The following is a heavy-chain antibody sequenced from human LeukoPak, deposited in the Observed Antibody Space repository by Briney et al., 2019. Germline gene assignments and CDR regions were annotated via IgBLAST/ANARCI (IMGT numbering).Heavy chain of an antibody. J-gene: IGHJ3*02. CDR1: GYTFTTYG. Sequence: ASVKVSCKASGYTFTTYGITWVRQAPGQGLEWMGWTSGYNGDTNYAQKLQGRVTMTTDTSTSTAYMELSRLRSDDTAVYYCARDVARIRGYSYGDAFDIWGQGTMVTVSS. CDR2: TSGYNGDT. D-gene: IGHD5-18*01. V-gene: IGHV1-18*01. CDR3: ARDVARIRGYSYGDAFDI.